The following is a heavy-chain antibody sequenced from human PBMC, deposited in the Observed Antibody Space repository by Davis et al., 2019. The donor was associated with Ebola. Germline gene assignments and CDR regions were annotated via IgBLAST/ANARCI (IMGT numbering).Heavy chain of an antibody. D-gene: IGHD6-19*01. CDR1: GGSINSYY. CDR2: INHSGST. CDR3: AREGYSSGWYRNYFDY. V-gene: IGHV4-34*01. J-gene: IGHJ4*02. Sequence: PSETLSLTCTVSGGSINSYYWSWIRQPPGKGLEWIGEINHSGSTNYNPSLKSRVTISVDTSKNQFSLKLSSVTAADTAVYYCAREGYSSGWYRNYFDYWGQGTLVTVSS.